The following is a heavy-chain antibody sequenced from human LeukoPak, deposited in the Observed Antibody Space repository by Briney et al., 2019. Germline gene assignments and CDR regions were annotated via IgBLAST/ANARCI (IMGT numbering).Heavy chain of an antibody. V-gene: IGHV1-69*05. CDR3: ARGGVVPAATRQLWFDP. Sequence: ASVKVSFKASGGTFSSYAISWVRQAPGQGLEWMGGIIPIFGTANYAQKFQGRVTITTDESTSTAYMELSSLISEDTAVYSCARGGVVPAATRQLWFDPWGQGTLVTVSS. CDR1: GGTFSSYA. J-gene: IGHJ5*02. D-gene: IGHD2-2*01. CDR2: IIPIFGTA.